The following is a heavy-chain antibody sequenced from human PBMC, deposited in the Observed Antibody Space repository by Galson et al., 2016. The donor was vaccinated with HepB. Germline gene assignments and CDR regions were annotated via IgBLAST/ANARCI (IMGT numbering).Heavy chain of an antibody. V-gene: IGHV3-23*01. CDR2: ISGGGDST. CDR1: GFTFSSSA. Sequence: SLRLSCAASGFTFSSSAMIWVRQAPGKGLQWVSAISGGGDSTFYADSVKGRFTISGDNSKNALYLQMNSLRAEDTALYYCADRRADYSVAWGQGTLVTVAS. D-gene: IGHD2-15*01. J-gene: IGHJ5*02. CDR3: ADRRADYSVA.